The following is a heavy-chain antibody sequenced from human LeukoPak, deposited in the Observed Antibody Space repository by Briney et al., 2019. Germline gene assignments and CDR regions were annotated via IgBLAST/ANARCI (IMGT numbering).Heavy chain of an antibody. CDR3: AKGHGGSWPVFDY. D-gene: IGHD6-13*01. CDR1: GFTFSSYG. V-gene: IGHV3-30*02. CDR2: IRYDGSNK. J-gene: IGHJ4*02. Sequence: GGSLRLSCAASGFTFSSYGMHWVRQAPGKGLEWVAFIRYDGSNKYYADSVKGRFTISRDNSKNTLYLQMNSLRAEDTAVYYCAKGHGGSWPVFDYWGQGTLVTVSS.